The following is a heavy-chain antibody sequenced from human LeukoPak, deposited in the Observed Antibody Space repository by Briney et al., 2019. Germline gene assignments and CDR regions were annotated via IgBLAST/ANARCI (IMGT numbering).Heavy chain of an antibody. Sequence: GGSLRLSCAASGFTFSSYNMNWVRQAPGKGLEWVSSISRGNSYIYYADSLKGRFTISRDDAKSSLYLQMNSLRAEDTAVYYCARVGYYDSSGYYPVPFDNWGQGTLVTVCS. CDR2: ISRGNSYI. D-gene: IGHD3-22*01. CDR1: GFTFSSYN. J-gene: IGHJ4*02. CDR3: ARVGYYDSSGYYPVPFDN. V-gene: IGHV3-21*01.